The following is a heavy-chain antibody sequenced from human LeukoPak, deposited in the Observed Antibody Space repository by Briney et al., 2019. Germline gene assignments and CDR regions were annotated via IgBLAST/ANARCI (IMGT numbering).Heavy chain of an antibody. Sequence: GGSLRLSCAASGFTFSSYSMNWVRQAPGKGLEWVSSISSSSSYIYYADSVKGRFTISRDNAKNSLYLQMSSLRAEDTAVYYCASYLRGYMDVWGKGTTVTVSS. CDR1: GFTFSSYS. CDR3: ASYLRGYMDV. V-gene: IGHV3-21*01. J-gene: IGHJ6*03. D-gene: IGHD3-10*01. CDR2: ISSSSSYI.